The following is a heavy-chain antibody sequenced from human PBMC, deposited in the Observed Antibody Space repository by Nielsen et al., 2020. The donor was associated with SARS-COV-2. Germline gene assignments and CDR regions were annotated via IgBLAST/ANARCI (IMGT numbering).Heavy chain of an antibody. CDR3: ARTILPNWDYRAYDY. V-gene: IGHV4-34*01. Sequence: ESLRLSCGVYGGSFSEYYWTWIRQAPGKGLEWIGEIYPSGSTNYNPSLKSRVTISVDTSKMQFSLELRSVTAADTAVYYCARTILPNWDYRAYDYWGQGALVTVSS. CDR2: IYPSGST. J-gene: IGHJ4*02. D-gene: IGHD1-7*01. CDR1: GGSFSEYY.